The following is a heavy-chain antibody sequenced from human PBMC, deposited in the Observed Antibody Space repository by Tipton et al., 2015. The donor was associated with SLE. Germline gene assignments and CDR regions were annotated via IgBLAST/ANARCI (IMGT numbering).Heavy chain of an antibody. CDR2: INHSGST. D-gene: IGHD5-12*01. V-gene: IGHV4-34*01. CDR1: GGSISSHY. CDR3: ARREWLRPRGAFDI. Sequence: TLSLTCTVSGGSISSHYWSWIRQPPGKGLEWIGEINHSGSTNYNPSLKSRVSILVDTSKNQFSLKLSSVTAADTAVYYCARREWLRPRGAFDIWGQGTMVTVSS. J-gene: IGHJ3*02.